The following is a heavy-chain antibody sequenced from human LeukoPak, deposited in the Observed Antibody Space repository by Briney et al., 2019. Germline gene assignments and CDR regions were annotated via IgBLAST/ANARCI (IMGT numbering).Heavy chain of an antibody. V-gene: IGHV1-24*01. CDR1: GYTLTELS. J-gene: IGHJ4*02. CDR2: FDPEDGET. CDR3: ATLTMVRGVTNDY. D-gene: IGHD3-10*01. Sequence: ASVKVSCKVSGYTLTELSMHWVRQAPGKGLEWMGGFDPEDGETIYAQKFQGRVTMTEDTSTDTAYMELSNLRSEDRAVYYCATLTMVRGVTNDYWGQGTLVTVSS.